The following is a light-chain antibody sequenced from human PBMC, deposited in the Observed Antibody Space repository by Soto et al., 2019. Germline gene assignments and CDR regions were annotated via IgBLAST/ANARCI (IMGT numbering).Light chain of an antibody. Sequence: DIQMTQSPPSLSASVGDRVTITCRASQDISNYLAWYQQRPGKVPRLLIYAASTLHSGVPSRFSGSGSGTDVTLTISSLLPEDAATYYCQNLDSAAFTFGPGTKVDIK. V-gene: IGKV1-27*01. CDR2: AAS. J-gene: IGKJ3*01. CDR3: QNLDSAAFT. CDR1: QDISNY.